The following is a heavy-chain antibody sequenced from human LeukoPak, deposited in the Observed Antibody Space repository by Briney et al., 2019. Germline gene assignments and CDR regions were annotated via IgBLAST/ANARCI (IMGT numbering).Heavy chain of an antibody. V-gene: IGHV3-30*04. D-gene: IGHD6-19*01. CDR1: GFSLSDYPA. CDR3: VRGTHSSGRCDVFDV. CDR2: VSPDGYRK. Sequence: PGGSLRLSCRGSGFSLSDYPAMHWVRQAPGKGLEWVSAVSPDGYRKYYADSVMDRFSISRDMSNNAMDLEMSSLTPEDTAVYYCVRGTHSSGRCDVFDVWGLGTMVTVSS. J-gene: IGHJ3*01.